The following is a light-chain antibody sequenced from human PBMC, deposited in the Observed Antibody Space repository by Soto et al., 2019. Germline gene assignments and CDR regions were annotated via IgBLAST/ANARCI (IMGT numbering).Light chain of an antibody. CDR3: QQSYSIPWT. CDR1: QSINTF. V-gene: IGKV1-39*01. J-gene: IGKJ1*01. CDR2: AAS. Sequence: DIQMTQSPSSLSASVGDRVTIACRASQSINTFLNWYELKPGKAPKLLIYAASSLQSGVPSRFSGSGSGTEFTLTISSLQPEDFATYYCQQSYSIPWTFGQGTKVEIK.